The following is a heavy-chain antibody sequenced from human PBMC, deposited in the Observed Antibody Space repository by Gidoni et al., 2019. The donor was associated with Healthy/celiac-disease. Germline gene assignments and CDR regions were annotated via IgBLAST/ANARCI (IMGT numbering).Heavy chain of an antibody. J-gene: IGHJ5*02. CDR1: GGSISSYY. D-gene: IGHD5-12*01. CDR3: ARDGGHSGYDWGLGWFDP. Sequence: QVQLQESGPGLVKPSETLSLTCTVSGGSISSYYWSWIRQPAGQGLEWIGRIYTSGSTNYNPSLKSRVTMSVDTSKNQFSLKLSSVTAADTAVYYCARDGGHSGYDWGLGWFDPWGQGTLVTVSS. V-gene: IGHV4-4*07. CDR2: IYTSGST.